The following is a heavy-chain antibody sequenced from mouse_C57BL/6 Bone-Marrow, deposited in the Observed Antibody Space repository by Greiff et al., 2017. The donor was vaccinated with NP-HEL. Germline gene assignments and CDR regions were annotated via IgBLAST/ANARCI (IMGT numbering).Heavy chain of an antibody. CDR3: ASEWDFWFAY. CDR1: GYTFTSYW. D-gene: IGHD1-3*01. CDR2: IDPSDSYT. J-gene: IGHJ3*01. Sequence: QVQLQQPGAELVMPGASVKLSCKASGYTFTSYWMHWVKQRPGQGLEWIGEIDPSDSYTNYNQKFKGKSTLTVDKSSSTAYMQLSSLTSEDSAVYYCASEWDFWFAYWGQGTLVTVSA. V-gene: IGHV1-69*01.